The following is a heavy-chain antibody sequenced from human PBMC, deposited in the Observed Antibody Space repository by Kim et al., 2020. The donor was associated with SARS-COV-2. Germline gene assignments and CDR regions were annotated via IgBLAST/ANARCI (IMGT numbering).Heavy chain of an antibody. V-gene: IGHV4-31*03. J-gene: IGHJ6*03. CDR3: ARAPRITIFGVVSNMDV. D-gene: IGHD3-3*01. CDR2: IYYSGST. Sequence: SETLSLTCTVSGGSISSGGYYWSWIRQHPGKGLEWIGYIYYSGSTYYNPSLKSRVTISVDTSKNQFSLKLRSVTAADTAVYYCARAPRITIFGVVSNMDVWGKGTTVTVSS. CDR1: GGSISSGGYY.